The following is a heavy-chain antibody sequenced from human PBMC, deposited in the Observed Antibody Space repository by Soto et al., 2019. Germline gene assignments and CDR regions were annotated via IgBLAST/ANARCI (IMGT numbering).Heavy chain of an antibody. CDR2: IIPIFGTA. J-gene: IGHJ4*02. D-gene: IGHD2-2*01. CDR1: GGTFSSYA. V-gene: IGHV1-69*13. CDR3: ARLLSSRGYCSSTSCSGGGDY. Sequence: ASVKVSWKASGGTFSSYAISWVRQAPGQGLEWMGGIIPIFGTANYAQKFQGRVTITADESTSTAYMELSSLRSEDTAVYYCARLLSSRGYCSSTSCSGGGDYWGQGTLVTVSS.